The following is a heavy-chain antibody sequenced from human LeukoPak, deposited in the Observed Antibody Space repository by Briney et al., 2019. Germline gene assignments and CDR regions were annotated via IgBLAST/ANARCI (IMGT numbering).Heavy chain of an antibody. Sequence: GGSLRLSCAASGFTVSSNYMSWVRQAPGKGLEWVSVIYSGGSTYYADSVKGRFTISGDNSKNTLYLQMHSLRAEDTAVYYCARDKEGPLDYWGQGTLVTVSS. CDR2: IYSGGST. CDR3: ARDKEGPLDY. V-gene: IGHV3-53*01. CDR1: GFTVSSNY. J-gene: IGHJ4*02.